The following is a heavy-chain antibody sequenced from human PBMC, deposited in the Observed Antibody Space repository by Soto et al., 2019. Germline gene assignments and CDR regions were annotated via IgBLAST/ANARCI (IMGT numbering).Heavy chain of an antibody. CDR1: GDYIHVGGYY. V-gene: IGHV4-30-4*01. D-gene: IGHD2-2*01. Sequence: SETLSLTCSVSGDYIHVGGYYWTWIRQRPGKGLEWMGYIYYTGKTYYNPSLESRLTLSVDRSKNQFSLRLTSVTAADTAVYFCGRDLTSNANCIDPWGQGTLVTVSS. J-gene: IGHJ5*02. CDR3: GRDLTSNANCIDP. CDR2: IYYTGKT.